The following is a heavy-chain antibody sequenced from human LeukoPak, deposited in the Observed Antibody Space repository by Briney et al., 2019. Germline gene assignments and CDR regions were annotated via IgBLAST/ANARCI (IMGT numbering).Heavy chain of an antibody. CDR1: GYTFTGYY. CDR3: AHSGYDYGVTAYYFYGMDV. J-gene: IGHJ6*02. V-gene: IGHV1-2*02. CDR2: INPNSGGT. Sequence: ASVKVSCKASGYTFTGYYMHWVRQAPGQGLEWRGWINPNSGGTNYAQKFQGRVTMTRDTSISTAYMELSSLRSDDTAVYYCAHSGYDYGVTAYYFYGMDVWGQGTTVTVSS. D-gene: IGHD5-12*01.